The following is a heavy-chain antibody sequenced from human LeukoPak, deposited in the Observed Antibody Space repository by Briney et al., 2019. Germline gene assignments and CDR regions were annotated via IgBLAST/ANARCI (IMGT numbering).Heavy chain of an antibody. CDR3: AKAQSSGFYWYFDC. CDR2: ISGTGGNT. Sequence: GGSLRLSCAASGFAFSSYAMSWVRQAPGKGLEWVSAISGTGGNTYYADSVKGRFTISRDNSKNTLYLQMNSLRDEDTAVYYCAKAQSSGFYWYFDCWGQGTLVTVSS. D-gene: IGHD3-22*01. CDR1: GFAFSSYA. J-gene: IGHJ4*02. V-gene: IGHV3-23*01.